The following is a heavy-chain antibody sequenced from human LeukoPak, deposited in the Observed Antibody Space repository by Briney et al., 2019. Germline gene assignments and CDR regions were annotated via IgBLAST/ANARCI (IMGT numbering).Heavy chain of an antibody. V-gene: IGHV3-21*01. CDR1: GFTFSSYS. CDR2: ISSSSSYI. CDR3: ARREQLAQIDY. D-gene: IGHD6-6*01. Sequence: GGSLRLSCAASGFTFSSYSMNWVRQAPGKGLEWVSSISSSSSYIYYADSVKGRFTISRDNAKNSLYLQMNSLRAEDTAVYYCARREQLAQIDYWGQGTLVTVSS. J-gene: IGHJ4*02.